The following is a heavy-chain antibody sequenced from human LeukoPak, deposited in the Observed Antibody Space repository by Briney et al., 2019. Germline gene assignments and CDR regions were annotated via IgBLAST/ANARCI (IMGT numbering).Heavy chain of an antibody. J-gene: IGHJ5*02. CDR3: ARVSVGYGNWFDP. V-gene: IGHV4-4*07. CDR1: GCSISSYY. D-gene: IGHD2-2*03. CDR2: IYTSGST. Sequence: SETLSLTCTVSGCSISSYYWNWIRQPAGKGLEWIGRIYTSGSTNYNPSLKSRVTMSVDTSKNRFSLKLSSVTAADTAVYYCARVSVGYGNWFDPWGQGTLVTVSS.